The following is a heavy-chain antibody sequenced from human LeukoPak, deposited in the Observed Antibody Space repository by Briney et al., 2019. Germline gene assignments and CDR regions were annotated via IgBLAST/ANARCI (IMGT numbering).Heavy chain of an antibody. CDR2: IDYSGST. CDR1: GGSISTFY. Sequence: PSETLSLTCTVSGGSISTFYWSWLRQPPGKGLELIGYIDYSGSTNFNPSLKSRVTISVDTSKSQFSLRLTSVTAADTAVYYCARGVNSGYFDYCGQGTLVTVSS. CDR3: ARGVNSGYFDY. V-gene: IGHV4-59*01. J-gene: IGHJ4*02. D-gene: IGHD1-26*01.